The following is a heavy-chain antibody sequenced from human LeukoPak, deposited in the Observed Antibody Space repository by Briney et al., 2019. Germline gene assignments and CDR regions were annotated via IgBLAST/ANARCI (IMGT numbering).Heavy chain of an antibody. CDR3: ARVFSSSWSHPLPIDY. Sequence: GESLKISCKGSGYSFTSYWIGWVRQMPGKGLEWMGIIYPGDSDTRYSPSFQGQVTISADKSISTAYLQWSSLKASDTAMYYCARVFSSSWSHPLPIDYWGQGTLVTVSS. V-gene: IGHV5-51*01. J-gene: IGHJ4*02. D-gene: IGHD6-13*01. CDR1: GYSFTSYW. CDR2: IYPGDSDT.